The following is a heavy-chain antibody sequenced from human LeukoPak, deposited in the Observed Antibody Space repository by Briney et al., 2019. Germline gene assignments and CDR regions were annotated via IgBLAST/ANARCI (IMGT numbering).Heavy chain of an antibody. CDR3: ARQRYYYDSSNMDV. Sequence: SETLSLTCTVSGYSISSGYYWGWIRQPPGKGLEWIGSIYYSGSTYYSPSLKSRVTISVDTSKNQFSLKLSSVTAADTAVYYCARQRYYYDSSNMDVWGKGTTVTISS. CDR1: GYSISSGYY. D-gene: IGHD3-22*01. CDR2: IYYSGST. V-gene: IGHV4-38-2*02. J-gene: IGHJ6*03.